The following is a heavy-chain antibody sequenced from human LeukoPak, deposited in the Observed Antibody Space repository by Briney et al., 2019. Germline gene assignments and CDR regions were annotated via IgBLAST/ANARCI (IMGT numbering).Heavy chain of an antibody. CDR2: ISGSGGST. CDR1: GFTFSSYA. V-gene: IGHV3-23*01. J-gene: IGHJ4*02. CDR3: AKGARITIFGVVIIPAYFDY. D-gene: IGHD3-3*01. Sequence: GGSLRLSCAASGFTFSSYAMSWVRQAPGKGLEWVSAISGSGGSTYYADSVKGRLTISRDNSKNTLYLQMNSLRAEDTAVYYCAKGARITIFGVVIIPAYFDYWGQGTLVTVSS.